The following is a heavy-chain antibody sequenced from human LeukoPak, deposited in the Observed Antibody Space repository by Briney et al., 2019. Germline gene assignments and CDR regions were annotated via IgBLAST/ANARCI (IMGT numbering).Heavy chain of an antibody. CDR2: IYYSGST. V-gene: IGHV4-39*01. Sequence: SETLSLTCTVSGGSIRGSSYYWVWIRQPPGKGLEWIGTIYYSGSTYYNPSLKGRVTISADTSKNQLSLKVRSVTAADTAVYYCARSSGVVIHNWFDPWGQGTLVTVSS. J-gene: IGHJ5*02. CDR1: GGSIRGSSYY. D-gene: IGHD3-3*01. CDR3: ARSSGVVIHNWFDP.